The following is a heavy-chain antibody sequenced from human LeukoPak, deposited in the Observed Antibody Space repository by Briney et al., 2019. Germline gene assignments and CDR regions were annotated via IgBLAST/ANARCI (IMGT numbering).Heavy chain of an antibody. CDR3: ARGYSSSWYIPGY. CDR2: INHSGST. D-gene: IGHD6-13*01. V-gene: IGHV4-34*01. J-gene: IGHJ4*02. Sequence: SETLSLTCAVYGGSFSGYYWSWIRQPPGKGLEWIGEINHSGSTNYNPSLKSRVTISVDTSKNQFSLRLSSVTAADTAVYYCARGYSSSWYIPGYWGQGTLVTVSS. CDR1: GGSFSGYY.